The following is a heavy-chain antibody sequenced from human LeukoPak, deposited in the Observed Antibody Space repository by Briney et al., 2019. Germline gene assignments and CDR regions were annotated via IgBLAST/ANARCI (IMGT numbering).Heavy chain of an antibody. CDR2: LTDSGDAT. D-gene: IGHD5-12*01. Sequence: GGSLRLSCAVSGFTFSHYAMSWVRQAPGTGLEWVGSLTDSGDATYYADSVKGRLTISRDNSNSTLCLHISGLRDEDTAVYYCARGYSHNSGGWLDPWGQGTLVTVSS. J-gene: IGHJ5*02. V-gene: IGHV3-23*01. CDR1: GFTFSHYA. CDR3: ARGYSHNSGGWLDP.